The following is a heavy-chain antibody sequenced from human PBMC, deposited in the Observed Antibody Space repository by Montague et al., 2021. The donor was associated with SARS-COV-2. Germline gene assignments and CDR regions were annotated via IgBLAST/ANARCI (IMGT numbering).Heavy chain of an antibody. J-gene: IGHJ4*02. CDR2: IYSSGNA. D-gene: IGHD6-13*01. Sequence: SETLSLTCTVSGGSISYYYWHWLRQSAAKGLEWIGRIYSSGNANYNPSLKSRVTMSVDTSQNQFSLKLNSLTAADTAVYYCARGDHPQSGSWYFFDAWGQGALVTVSS. V-gene: IGHV4-4*07. CDR1: GGSISYYY. CDR3: ARGDHPQSGSWYFFDA.